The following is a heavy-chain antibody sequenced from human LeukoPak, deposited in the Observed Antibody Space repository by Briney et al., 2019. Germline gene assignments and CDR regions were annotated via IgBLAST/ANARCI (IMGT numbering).Heavy chain of an antibody. Sequence: ASVKVSCKASGYTFTSYGISWVRQAPGQGLEYMGWISVYKGNTNYTQKLQGRVTMTTDTSTSTAYMELRSLRSDDTAVYYCARALIRGVIITGGYWGQGTLVTVSS. CDR1: GYTFTSYG. V-gene: IGHV1-18*01. D-gene: IGHD3-10*01. CDR3: ARALIRGVIITGGY. J-gene: IGHJ4*02. CDR2: ISVYKGNT.